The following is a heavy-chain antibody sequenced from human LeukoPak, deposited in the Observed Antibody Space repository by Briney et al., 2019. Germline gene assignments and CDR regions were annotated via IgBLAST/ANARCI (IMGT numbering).Heavy chain of an antibody. CDR3: ARLPGIAAAGRFPGMDV. D-gene: IGHD6-13*01. J-gene: IGHJ6*04. CDR2: INPNSGGT. CDR1: GYTFTGYY. V-gene: IGHV1-2*02. Sequence: SVKVSCKASGYTFTGYYMHWVRQAPGQGLEWMGWINPNSGGTKYAQKFQGRVTMTRDTSISTAYMEPSRLRSDDTAVYYCARLPGIAAAGRFPGMDVWGKGTTVTVSS.